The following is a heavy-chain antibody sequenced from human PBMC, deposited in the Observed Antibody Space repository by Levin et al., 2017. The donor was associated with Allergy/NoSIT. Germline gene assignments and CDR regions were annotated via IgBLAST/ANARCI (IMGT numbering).Heavy chain of an antibody. CDR1: GDSVSSNSAA. V-gene: IGHV6-1*01. J-gene: IGHJ5*02. D-gene: IGHD3-3*01. CDR3: ARGGSPSTYYDFWSGFRGRGFDP. Sequence: SETLSLTCAISGDSVSSNSAAWNWIRQSPSRGLEWLGRTYYRSKWYNDYAVSVKSRITINPDTSKNQFSLQLNSVTPEDTAVYYCARGGSPSTYYDFWSGFRGRGFDPWGQGTLVTVSS. CDR2: TYYRSKWYN.